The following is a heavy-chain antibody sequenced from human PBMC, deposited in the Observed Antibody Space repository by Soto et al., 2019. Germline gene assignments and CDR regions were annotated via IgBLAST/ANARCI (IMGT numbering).Heavy chain of an antibody. Sequence: GGSLRLSCAASGFTFSTYSMNWVRQAPGKGLEWVSSISDSSSYIYYADSVKGRFTISRDNAKNTLYLQMNSLRAEDTAVYYCARGPVLRFLEWSPTYYYGMDVWGQGTTVTVSS. D-gene: IGHD3-3*01. CDR1: GFTFSTYS. CDR2: ISDSSSYI. V-gene: IGHV3-21*01. J-gene: IGHJ6*02. CDR3: ARGPVLRFLEWSPTYYYGMDV.